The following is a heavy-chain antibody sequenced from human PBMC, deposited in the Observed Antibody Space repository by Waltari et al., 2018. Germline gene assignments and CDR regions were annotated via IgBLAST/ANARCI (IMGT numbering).Heavy chain of an antibody. CDR3: AKEFAMVRGVINYAADY. CDR1: GFTFSSYG. V-gene: IGHV3-33*06. CDR2: IGYDGSNK. Sequence: QVQLVESGGGVVQPGRSLRLSCAASGFTFSSYGMHWVRQAPGKGLEGVAVIGYDGSNKYYADSVKGRFTISRDNSKNTLYLQMNSLRAEDTAVYYCAKEFAMVRGVINYAADYWGQGTLVTVSS. D-gene: IGHD3-10*01. J-gene: IGHJ4*02.